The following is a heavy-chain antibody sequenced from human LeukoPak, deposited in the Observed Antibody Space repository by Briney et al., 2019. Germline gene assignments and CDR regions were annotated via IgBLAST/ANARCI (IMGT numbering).Heavy chain of an antibody. CDR2: IYYSGST. Sequence: SETLSLTCTVSGGSISSSSYYWGWIRQPPGKGLEWIGSIYYSGSTYYNPSLKSRVTISVDTSKNQFSLKLSSVTAADTAVYYCAAGLHAFDIWGQGTMVTVSS. J-gene: IGHJ3*02. CDR1: GGSISSSSYY. V-gene: IGHV4-39*01. D-gene: IGHD3-9*01. CDR3: AAGLHAFDI.